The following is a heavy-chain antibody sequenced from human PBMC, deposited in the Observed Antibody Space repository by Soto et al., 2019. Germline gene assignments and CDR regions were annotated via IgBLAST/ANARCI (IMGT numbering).Heavy chain of an antibody. D-gene: IGHD5-12*01. V-gene: IGHV3-64D*06. Sequence: GGSLRLSXSASGFTFSSYAMHWVRQAPGKGLEYVSAISSNGGSTYYADSVKGRFAISRDNSKNTLYLQMSSLRAEDTAVYFCVKIPLAPSGRPYWGQGTLVTVSS. J-gene: IGHJ4*02. CDR1: GFTFSSYA. CDR3: VKIPLAPSGRPY. CDR2: ISSNGGST.